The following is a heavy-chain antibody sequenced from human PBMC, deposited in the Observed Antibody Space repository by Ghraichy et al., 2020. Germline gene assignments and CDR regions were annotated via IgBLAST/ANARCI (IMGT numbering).Heavy chain of an antibody. J-gene: IGHJ6*04. Sequence: GGSLRLSCAASGFTFHNYGMNWVRQAPGEGLEWVAFIWYDGSNKYYRDSVKGRFTISRDNSKNTLFLQLNSLRPEDTAVYYCAIVWPSGSAMDVGGAGATDTVSA. V-gene: IGHV3-33*03. CDR1: GFTFHNYG. CDR3: AIVWPSGSAMDV. CDR2: IWYDGSNK. D-gene: IGHD2-15*01.